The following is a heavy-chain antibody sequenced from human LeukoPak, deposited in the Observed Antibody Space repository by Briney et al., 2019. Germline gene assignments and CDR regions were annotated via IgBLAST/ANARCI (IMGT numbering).Heavy chain of an antibody. Sequence: GASVKVSCKASGGTFSSYAISWVRQAPGQGLEWMGGIIPIFGTANYAQKFQGRVTITADESTSTAYMELSSLRSEDTAVYYCARVSGNPPHHDAFDIWGQGTMVTVSS. CDR3: ARVSGNPPHHDAFDI. CDR2: IIPIFGTA. D-gene: IGHD4-23*01. CDR1: GGTFSSYA. V-gene: IGHV1-69*13. J-gene: IGHJ3*02.